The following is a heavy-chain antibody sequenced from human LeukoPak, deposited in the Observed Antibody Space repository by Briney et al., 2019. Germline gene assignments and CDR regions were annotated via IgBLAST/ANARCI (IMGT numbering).Heavy chain of an antibody. CDR3: AKDHIAVAGTGGY. CDR2: IRYDGSNK. J-gene: IGHJ4*02. D-gene: IGHD6-19*01. V-gene: IGHV3-30*02. Sequence: GGSLRLSCAASGFTFSSYGMHWVRQAPGKGLEWVAFIRYDGSNKYYADSVKGRFTISRDNSKNTLYLQMNSLRAEDTAVYYCAKDHIAVAGTGGYWGQGTLVTVSS. CDR1: GFTFSSYG.